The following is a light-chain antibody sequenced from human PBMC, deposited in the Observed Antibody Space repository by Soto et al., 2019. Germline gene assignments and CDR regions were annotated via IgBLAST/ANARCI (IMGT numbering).Light chain of an antibody. CDR3: QEYDTSFTWT. Sequence: DIQMTQSPSSLSASVGDRVTITCRASQGISNYLAWYQQKPGKVPKLLIYAASTLQSGVPSRFSGSGSGTDFTLTISNLQPDDFATYYCQEYDTSFTWTFGQGTRVELK. CDR2: AAS. V-gene: IGKV1-27*01. CDR1: QGISNY. J-gene: IGKJ1*01.